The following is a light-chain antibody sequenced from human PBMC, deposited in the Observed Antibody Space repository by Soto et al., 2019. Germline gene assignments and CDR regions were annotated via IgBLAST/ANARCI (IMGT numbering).Light chain of an antibody. Sequence: QSVLTQPASVSVSPGQSITISCTGSSSDINSYKFVSWYQVLPGKAPKLIIYEDDYRPPEISSRFSASKSGNTASLTISGVQLEDDSHYFCCSYTKANTWVFGGGTKVTVL. CDR1: SSDINSYKF. J-gene: IGLJ3*02. CDR3: CSYTKANTWV. CDR2: EDD. V-gene: IGLV2-14*01.